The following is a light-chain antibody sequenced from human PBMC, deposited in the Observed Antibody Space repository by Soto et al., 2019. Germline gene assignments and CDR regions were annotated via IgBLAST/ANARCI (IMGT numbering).Light chain of an antibody. J-gene: IGKJ1*01. CDR2: EVS. CDR1: QSLIHSDGSTY. Sequence: DVVMTQSPLSLPVTLGQPASISCRSSQSLIHSDGSTYLNWFQQRPGQSPRRLIYEVSDRDSGVPDRIRGSGSGTDVTLKISRGEAEDVGVYYCMQGTHWPWTFGQGTEVEIK. V-gene: IGKV2-30*02. CDR3: MQGTHWPWT.